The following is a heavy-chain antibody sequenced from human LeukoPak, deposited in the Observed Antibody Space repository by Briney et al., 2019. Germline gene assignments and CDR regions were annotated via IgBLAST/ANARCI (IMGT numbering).Heavy chain of an antibody. CDR2: IIRGSSAI. Sequence: GGSLRLSCAASGFTFSTYTMNWVRQAPGKGLEWVSAIIRGSSAILYADSVKGRFTISRGNAKNSLYLQMNSLIVEDTAVYYCARDAPYSSGFSDYWGQGTLVTVSS. CDR1: GFTFSTYT. V-gene: IGHV3-21*01. D-gene: IGHD6-19*01. CDR3: ARDAPYSSGFSDY. J-gene: IGHJ4*02.